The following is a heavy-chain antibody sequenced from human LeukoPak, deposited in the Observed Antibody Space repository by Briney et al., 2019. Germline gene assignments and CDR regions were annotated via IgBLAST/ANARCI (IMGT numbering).Heavy chain of an antibody. J-gene: IGHJ4*02. V-gene: IGHV3-48*04. CDR3: ARDPSLYCGTTSCYDLDY. CDR1: GFTFSSYS. D-gene: IGHD2-2*01. Sequence: GGSLRLSCAASGFTFSSYSMNWVRQAAGKGLEWVSYISSGSSTVYYADSVKGRFTISRDNAKNSLYLQMDSLRAEDTAVYCCARDPSLYCGTTSCYDLDYWGQGTLVTVSS. CDR2: ISSGSSTV.